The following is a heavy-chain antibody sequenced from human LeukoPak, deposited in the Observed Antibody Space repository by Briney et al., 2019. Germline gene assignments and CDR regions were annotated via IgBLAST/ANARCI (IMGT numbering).Heavy chain of an antibody. V-gene: IGHV3-30*04. Sequence: GGSLRLSCAASGFTFSSYAMHWVRQAPGKGLEWVAVISYDGSNKYYADSVKGRFTISRDNSKNTLYLQMNSLRAEDTAVYYCARDRYDFWSGSNPIGYWGQGTLVTVSS. CDR1: GFTFSSYA. D-gene: IGHD3-3*01. CDR3: ARDRYDFWSGSNPIGY. CDR2: ISYDGSNK. J-gene: IGHJ4*02.